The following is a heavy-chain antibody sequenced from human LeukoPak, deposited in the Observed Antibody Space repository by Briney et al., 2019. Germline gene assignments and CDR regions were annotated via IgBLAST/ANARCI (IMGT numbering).Heavy chain of an antibody. D-gene: IGHD3-22*01. J-gene: IGHJ4*02. V-gene: IGHV3-49*03. CDR3: ARTYYYESSGWKPDY. Sequence: GGSLRLSCTASGFTFGDYAVTWFRQAPGKGLEWTAFIRTKAHGGTTEYAASVKGRFTISRDDSETIAYLQMNSLKTEDTAMYYCARTYYYESSGWKPDYWGQGTLVTVSS. CDR1: GFTFGDYA. CDR2: IRTKAHGGTT.